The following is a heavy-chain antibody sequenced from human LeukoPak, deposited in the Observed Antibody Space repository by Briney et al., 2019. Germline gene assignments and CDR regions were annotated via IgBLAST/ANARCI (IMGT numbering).Heavy chain of an antibody. V-gene: IGHV3-30*03. D-gene: IGHD3-10*01. CDR2: ISFDGRKK. J-gene: IGHJ3*02. Sequence: GGSLRLSCAASGFDFNNYVMHWVRQAPGKGLEWVTEISFDGRKKTYVDSVKGRFTISRDSPKNTVYLQMDSLRAEDTAVYYCARGAEKILSFGEYPSDAFDIWGQGTMVSVTS. CDR1: GFDFNNYV. CDR3: ARGAEKILSFGEYPSDAFDI.